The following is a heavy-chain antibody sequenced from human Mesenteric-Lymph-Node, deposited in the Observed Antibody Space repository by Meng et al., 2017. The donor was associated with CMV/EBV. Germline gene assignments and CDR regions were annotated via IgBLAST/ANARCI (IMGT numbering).Heavy chain of an antibody. CDR1: GYTFTSYG. D-gene: IGHD3-3*01. V-gene: IGHV1-8*03. J-gene: IGHJ6*02. Sequence: ASVKVSCKASGYTFTSYGISWVRQAPGQGLEWMGWMSPNTGNTGYVQKFQGRVTITRNNSISTAYMELSSLRSEDTAVYYCARAVRFRDSRLLGVVMRGRYHGMDVWGQGTTVTVSS. CDR3: ARAVRFRDSRLLGVVMRGRYHGMDV. CDR2: MSPNTGNT.